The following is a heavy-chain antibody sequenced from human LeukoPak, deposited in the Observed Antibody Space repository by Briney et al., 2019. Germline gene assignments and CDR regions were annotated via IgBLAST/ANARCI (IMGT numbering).Heavy chain of an antibody. V-gene: IGHV1-69*05. Sequence: GASVKVSCKASGGTFSSYAISWVRQAPGQGLEWMGGISPIFGTANYAQKFQGRVTMTTDTSTSTAYMELRSLRSDDTAVYYCARSLYSSSPEYFQHWGQGTLVTVSS. CDR1: GGTFSSYA. D-gene: IGHD6-6*01. CDR2: ISPIFGTA. CDR3: ARSLYSSSPEYFQH. J-gene: IGHJ1*01.